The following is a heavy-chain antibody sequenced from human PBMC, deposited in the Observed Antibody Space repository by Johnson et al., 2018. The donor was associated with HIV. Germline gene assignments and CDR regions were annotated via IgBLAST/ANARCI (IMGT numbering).Heavy chain of an antibody. J-gene: IGHJ3*02. CDR2: ISYDGSNK. D-gene: IGHD4-23*01. CDR3: ARVTLVLDI. CDR1: GFSFSDSA. Sequence: QVQLVESGGGVVQPGRSLRLSCAASGFSFSDSAMHWVRQAPGKGLEWVAVISYDGSNKYYADSVKGRFTISRDNSKNTLYLQMNSLRAEDTAVYYCARVTLVLDIWGQGTMVTVSS. V-gene: IGHV3-30*04.